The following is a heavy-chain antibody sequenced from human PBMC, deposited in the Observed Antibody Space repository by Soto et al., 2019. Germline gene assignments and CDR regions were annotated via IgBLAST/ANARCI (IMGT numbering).Heavy chain of an antibody. D-gene: IGHD2-2*01. J-gene: IGHJ4*02. V-gene: IGHV4-4*07. CDR3: VRASMPKAHFDD. CDR1: GGSIRGYY. CDR2: METSGRT. Sequence: QMQLQESGPGLVKPSETLSLTCSVSGGSIRGYYWSWIRQPAGRGLEWIVRMETSGRTNYNPSLTNRVTTSVDMPKNQISLTLTSVTAADTALYLCVRASMPKAHFDDGGQGTLVTVSS.